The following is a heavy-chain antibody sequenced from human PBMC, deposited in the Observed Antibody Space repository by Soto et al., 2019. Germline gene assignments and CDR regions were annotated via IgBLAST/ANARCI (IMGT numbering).Heavy chain of an antibody. Sequence: QMQLQESGPGLVKPSGTLSLTCTVSGGSISSSSYYWGWIRQPPGKGLEWIGGIYYSGTTYYNPSLKSRVTISVDTSKNQFSLKLSSVTAADTAVYYCARRITVTTKDAFDIWGQGTTVTVSS. CDR1: GGSISSSSYY. CDR2: IYYSGTT. CDR3: ARRITVTTKDAFDI. V-gene: IGHV4-39*01. D-gene: IGHD4-17*01. J-gene: IGHJ3*02.